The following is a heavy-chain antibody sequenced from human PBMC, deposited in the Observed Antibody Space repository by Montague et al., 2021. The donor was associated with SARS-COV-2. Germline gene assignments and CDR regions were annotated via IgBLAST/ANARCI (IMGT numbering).Heavy chain of an antibody. Sequence: SETLSLTCAVYGGSFSGYYWSWIRQPPGKGLEWIGEINHGGSTNYNPSLKSRVTISVDTSKNQFSLKLSSVTAADTAVYYCARGSRQWLVRPPHYYYFDYWGQGTLVTVSS. CDR1: GGSFSGYY. D-gene: IGHD6-19*01. CDR2: INHGGST. J-gene: IGHJ4*02. CDR3: ARGSRQWLVRPPHYYYFDY. V-gene: IGHV4-34*01.